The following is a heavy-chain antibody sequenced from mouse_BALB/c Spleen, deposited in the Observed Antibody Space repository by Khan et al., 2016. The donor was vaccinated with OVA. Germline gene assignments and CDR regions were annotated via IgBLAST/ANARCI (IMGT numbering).Heavy chain of an antibody. D-gene: IGHD4-1*01. V-gene: IGHV5-6*02. CDR2: ISTGGDYT. CDR1: GFTFSSYS. CDR3: ASHLTGSFAY. Sequence: EVMLVESGGDLVKPGGSLKLSCAASGFTFSSYSMSWVRQTPDKRLEWVATISTGGDYTYYPDNVKGRFIISRDDAKNTLYLQMSSLKSEDTAMFYCASHLTGSFAYWGQGTLVTVSA. J-gene: IGHJ3*01.